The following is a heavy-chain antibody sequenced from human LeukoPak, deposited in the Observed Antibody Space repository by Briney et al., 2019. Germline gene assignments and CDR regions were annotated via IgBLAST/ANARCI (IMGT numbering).Heavy chain of an antibody. CDR3: ARQLEDYDILTGYYRIFDY. CDR2: IYPGDPDT. D-gene: IGHD3-9*01. V-gene: IGHV5-51*01. CDR1: GYSFTSYW. Sequence: PGESLKISCKGSGYSFTSYWIGWVRQMPGKGLEWMGIIYPGDPDTRYSPSFQGQVTISADKSISTAYLQWSSLKASDTAMYYCARQLEDYDILTGYYRIFDYWGQGTLVTVSS. J-gene: IGHJ4*02.